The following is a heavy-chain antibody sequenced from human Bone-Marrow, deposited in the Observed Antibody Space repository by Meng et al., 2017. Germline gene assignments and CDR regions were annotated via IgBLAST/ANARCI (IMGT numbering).Heavy chain of an antibody. J-gene: IGHJ4*02. D-gene: IGHD6-13*01. CDR1: GNTFPDYW. CDR3: ARDEDISAAGKLFGDY. CDR2: INPKSGDT. V-gene: IGHV1-2*06. Sequence: VQLSQAWAEVKHPGASLKRSRKAPGNTFPDYWLPWVRRAPGQGLEWMGRINPKSGDTHYAQRFQGRVTMTGDTSISTAYMELSGLRSDDTAMYYCARDEDISAAGKLFGDYWGQGTLVTVSS.